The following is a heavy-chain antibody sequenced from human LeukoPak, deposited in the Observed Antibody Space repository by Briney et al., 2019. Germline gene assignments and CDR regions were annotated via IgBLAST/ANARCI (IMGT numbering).Heavy chain of an antibody. Sequence: ASVKVSCKASGYTFTSYDINWVRQATGQGLEWMGWVNPNSGGTNYAQKFQGRVTMTRDTSISTAYMELSRLRSDDTAVYYCARDLGYCSSTSCYRGGSYYYYGMDVWGQGTTVTVSS. J-gene: IGHJ6*02. V-gene: IGHV1-2*02. CDR2: VNPNSGGT. D-gene: IGHD2-2*01. CDR1: GYTFTSYD. CDR3: ARDLGYCSSTSCYRGGSYYYYGMDV.